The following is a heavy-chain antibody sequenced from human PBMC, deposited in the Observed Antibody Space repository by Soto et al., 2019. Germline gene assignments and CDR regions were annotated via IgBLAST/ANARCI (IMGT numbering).Heavy chain of an antibody. J-gene: IGHJ6*02. CDR2: IYHSGST. D-gene: IGHD6-6*01. Sequence: SETLSLTCAVSGGSISSSNWWSWVRQPPGKGLEWIGEIYHSGSTNYNPSLKSRVTISVDKSKNQFSLKLSSVTAADTAVYYCARIIAARPETQYYYYYYGMDVWGQGTTVTVSS. V-gene: IGHV4-4*02. CDR1: GGSISSSNW. CDR3: ARIIAARPETQYYYYYYGMDV.